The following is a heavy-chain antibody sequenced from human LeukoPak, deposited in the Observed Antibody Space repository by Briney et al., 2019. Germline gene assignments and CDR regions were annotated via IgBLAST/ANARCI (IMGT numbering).Heavy chain of an antibody. CDR1: RFTFSDHY. Sequence: PGGSLRFSCAASRFTFSDHYMDWVRQAPGKGLEWVGRTRNKANSYTTEYAASVKGRFTISRDDSKNSLYLQMNSLKTEDTAVYYCASLAAYDLWGRGTLVTVSS. CDR2: TRNKANSYTT. J-gene: IGHJ2*01. D-gene: IGHD6-25*01. CDR3: ASLAAYDL. V-gene: IGHV3-72*01.